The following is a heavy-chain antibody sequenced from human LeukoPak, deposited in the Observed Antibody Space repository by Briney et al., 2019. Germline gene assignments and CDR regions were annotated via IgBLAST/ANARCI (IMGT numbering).Heavy chain of an antibody. J-gene: IGHJ3*02. CDR1: GLTVSSSY. CDR2: IYNDGST. Sequence: PGGSLRLSCAASGLTVSSSYMSWVRQAPGKGLEWVSIIYNDGSTYYADSMKGRFTISRDNSKNTLYLQVNGLRAEDTAMYYCARSILFAFDIWGQGTMVTVSS. D-gene: IGHD3-3*02. V-gene: IGHV3-53*01. CDR3: ARSILFAFDI.